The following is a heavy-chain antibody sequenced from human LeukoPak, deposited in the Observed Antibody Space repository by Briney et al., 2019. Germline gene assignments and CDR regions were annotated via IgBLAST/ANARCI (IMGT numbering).Heavy chain of an antibody. V-gene: IGHV3-30*18. Sequence: GGSLRLSCAASGFTFSSYAMSWVRQAPGKGLEWVAVISYDGSNKYYADSVKGRFTISRDNSKNTLYLQMNSLRAEDTAVYYCAKDCSGGSCYSFDYWGQGTLVTVSS. J-gene: IGHJ4*02. CDR1: GFTFSSYA. CDR3: AKDCSGGSCYSFDY. D-gene: IGHD2-15*01. CDR2: ISYDGSNK.